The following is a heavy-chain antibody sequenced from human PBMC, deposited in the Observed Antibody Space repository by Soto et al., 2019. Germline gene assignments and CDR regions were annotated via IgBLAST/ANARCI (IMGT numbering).Heavy chain of an antibody. D-gene: IGHD6-6*01. CDR3: AKRFDDSSTWSFDH. CDR2: ISGNGARA. V-gene: IGHV3-23*01. Sequence: GPLRLSGAAPVFTFDNYVMTWVRQAPGKGLEWVAGISGNGARAYYGDSVKGRFIVSRDNSKNTQYLQMNSLRVEDTALYYCAKRFDDSSTWSFDHWGLGTLVTVSS. CDR1: VFTFDNYV. J-gene: IGHJ4*02.